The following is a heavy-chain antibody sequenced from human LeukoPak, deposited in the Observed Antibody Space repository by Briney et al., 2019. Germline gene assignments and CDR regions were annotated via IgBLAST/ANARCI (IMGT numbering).Heavy chain of an antibody. Sequence: GGSLRLSCVTSGFMFSTYAMSWVRQAPGKGLEWVSIISGSGERTYCADSVKGRFAVSRDNSKNTLYLQMMSLRAEDTAVYYCAKGLLRSGSYYSLFVYFDYWGQGTLVTVSS. J-gene: IGHJ4*02. D-gene: IGHD1-26*01. CDR2: ISGSGERT. CDR3: AKGLLRSGSYYSLFVYFDY. V-gene: IGHV3-23*01. CDR1: GFMFSTYA.